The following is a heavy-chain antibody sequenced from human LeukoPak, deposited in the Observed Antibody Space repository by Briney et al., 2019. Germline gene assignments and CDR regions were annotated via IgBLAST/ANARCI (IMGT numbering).Heavy chain of an antibody. CDR3: ARGVTTRYYYYYGMDV. D-gene: IGHD4-17*01. V-gene: IGHV1-8*01. Sequence: GASVKVSCKASGYTFTSYDINWVRQATGQGLEWMGWMNPNSGNTGYAQKFQGRVTMTRNTSISTAYMELSSLRSEDTAVYYCARGVTTRYYYYYGMDVWGQGTTVTVSS. CDR1: GYTFTSYD. J-gene: IGHJ6*02. CDR2: MNPNSGNT.